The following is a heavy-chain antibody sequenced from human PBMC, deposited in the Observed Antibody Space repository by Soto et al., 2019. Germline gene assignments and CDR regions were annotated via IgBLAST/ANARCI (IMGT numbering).Heavy chain of an antibody. Sequence: QLVQSGAEVKKPGKSLTISCKGSGYSFTTYWIVWASQVPGKCLEAMRRIDPGDSDTNYSPYFQGHVTMSADKSIRTAYLQWSSLKASDPAMYYCPYLLYRSSSYSFDIWGQGTMVTVSS. CDR1: GYSFTTYW. CDR3: PYLLYRSSSYSFDI. V-gene: IGHV5-10-1*03. J-gene: IGHJ3*02. D-gene: IGHD6-6*01. CDR2: IDPGDSDT.